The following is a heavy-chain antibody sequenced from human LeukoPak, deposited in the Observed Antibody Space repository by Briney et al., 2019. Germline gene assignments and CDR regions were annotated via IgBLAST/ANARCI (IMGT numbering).Heavy chain of an antibody. V-gene: IGHV3-23*01. Sequence: GASLRLSCAASGFAFSSYAMTWVRQAQGKGLEWVGTISGSGDTTYCADSVKGRFTISRDNSKNTLYLQMNSLRAEDTAVYYCAKGKSSCGGDCYNYWGQGTLVTVSS. CDR1: GFAFSSYA. CDR2: ISGSGDTT. D-gene: IGHD2-21*02. J-gene: IGHJ4*02. CDR3: AKGKSSCGGDCYNY.